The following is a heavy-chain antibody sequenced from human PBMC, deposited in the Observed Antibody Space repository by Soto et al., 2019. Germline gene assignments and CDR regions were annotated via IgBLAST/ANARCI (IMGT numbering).Heavy chain of an antibody. D-gene: IGHD4-4*01. CDR3: ARDVIAPPNYFAP. V-gene: IGHV4-61*08. CDR2: VYYSGTT. CDR1: GGSIDSGDYY. Sequence: PSETLSLTCTVSGGSIDSGDYYWSWIRQPPGKGLEWIGYVYYSGTTNYNPFLKSRVTLSLDKSKNQFSLKMNSVTAADTAVYNCARDVIAPPNYFAPWGQGTLVTVSS. J-gene: IGHJ5*02.